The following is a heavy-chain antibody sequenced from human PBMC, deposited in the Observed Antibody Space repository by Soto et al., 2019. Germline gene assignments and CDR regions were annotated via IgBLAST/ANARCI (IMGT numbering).Heavy chain of an antibody. Sequence: SGKVSCKASGGTFSSYAISWVRQAPGQGLEWMGGIIPIFGTANYAQKFQGRVTITADKSTSTAYMELSSLRSEDTAVYYCASRITMVRGVRPYYYYYYGMDVWGQGTTLTVSS. V-gene: IGHV1-69*06. J-gene: IGHJ6*02. D-gene: IGHD3-10*01. CDR2: IIPIFGTA. CDR1: GGTFSSYA. CDR3: ASRITMVRGVRPYYYYYYGMDV.